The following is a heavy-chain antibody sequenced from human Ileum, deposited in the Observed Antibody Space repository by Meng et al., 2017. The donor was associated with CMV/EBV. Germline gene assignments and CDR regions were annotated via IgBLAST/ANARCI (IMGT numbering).Heavy chain of an antibody. CDR2: IYYSGST. CDR3: ARQTYGGNSREYYFDY. Sequence: QVQLQESGPGLVKPSQTLSLTCIVSGGSISSGDYYWSWIRQPPGKGLEWIGYIYYSGSTYYNPSLKSRLTISLDTSKNQFSLKLSSVTAADTGVYYCARQTYGGNSREYYFDYWGQGTLVTVFS. V-gene: IGHV4-30-4*08. CDR1: GGSISSGDYY. D-gene: IGHD4-23*01. J-gene: IGHJ4*02.